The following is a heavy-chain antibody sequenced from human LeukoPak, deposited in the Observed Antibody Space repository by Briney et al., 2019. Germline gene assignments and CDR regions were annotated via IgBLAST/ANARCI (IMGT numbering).Heavy chain of an antibody. V-gene: IGHV3-48*02. CDR3: ARDKGVQYSYGIHDY. J-gene: IGHJ4*02. CDR2: ITASGTAM. Sequence: GGSLRLSCAASGFTFSSYSMNWVRQAPGKGLEWVSHITASGTAMFYADSVKGRFTISRDNAKNSLYLQMNSLRDEDTAVYYCARDKGVQYSYGIHDYWGQGTLVTVSS. D-gene: IGHD5-18*01. CDR1: GFTFSSYS.